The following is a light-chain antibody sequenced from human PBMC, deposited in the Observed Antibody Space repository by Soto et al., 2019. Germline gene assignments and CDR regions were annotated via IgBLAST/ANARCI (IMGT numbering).Light chain of an antibody. V-gene: IGKV1-5*01. CDR3: QQYDLYWT. CDR2: DVS. Sequence: DIRLTQSPSSHSASILDRFTITCRASQSIDKKLAWYQQTPGQAPKLLIFDVSTLQSGVPSRFSGSGSGTDFSLSIDSLQPDDVATYYCQQYDLYWTFGQGTKVDIK. J-gene: IGKJ1*01. CDR1: QSIDKK.